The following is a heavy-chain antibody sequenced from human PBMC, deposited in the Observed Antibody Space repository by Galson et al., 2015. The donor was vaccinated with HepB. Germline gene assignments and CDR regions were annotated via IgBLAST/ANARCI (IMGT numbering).Heavy chain of an antibody. Sequence: SLRLSCAASGFTFSSYAMSWVRQAPGKGLEWVSAISGSGGSTYYADSVKGRFTISRDNSKNTLYLQMNSLRAEDTAVYYCAKMGPITGTTEYYYYYYGMDVWGQGTTVTVSS. CDR1: GFTFSSYA. J-gene: IGHJ6*02. CDR3: AKMGPITGTTEYYYYYYGMDV. D-gene: IGHD1-20*01. V-gene: IGHV3-23*01. CDR2: ISGSGGST.